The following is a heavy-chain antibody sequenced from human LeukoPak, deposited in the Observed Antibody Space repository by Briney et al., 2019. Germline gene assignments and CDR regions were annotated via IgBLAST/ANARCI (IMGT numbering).Heavy chain of an antibody. V-gene: IGHV1-46*01. Sequence: ASVKVSCKASGYTFTGSYMHWVRQAPGQGLEWMGIINPSGGSTSYAQKFQGRVTMTRDMSTSTVYMELSSLRSEDTAVYYCARAGGETGAFDIWGQGTMVTVSS. CDR3: ARAGGETGAFDI. J-gene: IGHJ3*02. CDR2: INPSGGST. D-gene: IGHD3-16*01. CDR1: GYTFTGSY.